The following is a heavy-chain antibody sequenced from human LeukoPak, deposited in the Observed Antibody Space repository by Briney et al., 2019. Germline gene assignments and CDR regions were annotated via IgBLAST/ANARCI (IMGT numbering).Heavy chain of an antibody. Sequence: PSETLSLTCTVPGGSISSYYWSWIRQPPGKGLEWIGYIYYSGSTNYNPSLKSRVTISVDTSKNQFSLKLSSVTAADTAVYYCARHTGYSSSWLTFDYWGQGTLVTVSS. J-gene: IGHJ4*02. CDR2: IYYSGST. V-gene: IGHV4-59*08. CDR3: ARHTGYSSSWLTFDY. D-gene: IGHD6-13*01. CDR1: GGSISSYY.